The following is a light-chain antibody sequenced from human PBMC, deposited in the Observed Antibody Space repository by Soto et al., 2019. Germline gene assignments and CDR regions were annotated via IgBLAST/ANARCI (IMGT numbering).Light chain of an antibody. V-gene: IGKV1-6*01. J-gene: IGKJ1*01. Sequence: AFQMTQSPSSLSASVGDRVTITCRASQDIRTELGWYQQKPGKAPKLLIYGATTLQSGVPSRFSGSGSGTDFTLTISCLQPEDFATYYCLQDYNYPRTFGQGTKVEVK. CDR1: QDIRTE. CDR3: LQDYNYPRT. CDR2: GAT.